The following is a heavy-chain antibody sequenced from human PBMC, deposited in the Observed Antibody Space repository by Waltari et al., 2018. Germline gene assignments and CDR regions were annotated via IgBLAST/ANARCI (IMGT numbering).Heavy chain of an antibody. D-gene: IGHD6-13*01. J-gene: IGHJ3*02. CDR3: ATQYSSSWGDHDAFDI. Sequence: QVQLQESGPGLVKPSETLSLTCAVSGYSISSGYYWGWIRQPPGKGLEWIGSIYHSGSTYSNPSLKSRVTISVDTSKNQFSLKLSSVTAADTAVYYCATQYSSSWGDHDAFDIWGQGTMVTVSS. V-gene: IGHV4-38-2*01. CDR1: GYSISSGYY. CDR2: IYHSGST.